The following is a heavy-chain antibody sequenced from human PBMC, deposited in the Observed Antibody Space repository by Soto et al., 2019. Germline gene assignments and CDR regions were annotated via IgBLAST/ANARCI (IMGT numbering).Heavy chain of an antibody. J-gene: IGHJ4*02. V-gene: IGHV3-30*18. D-gene: IGHD4-17*01. Sequence: GGSLRLSCAASGFTFSSYGMHWVRQAPGKGLEWVAVISYDGSNKYYADSVKGRFTISRDNSKNTLYLQMNSLRAEDTAVYYCAKDRVGDYGDPLYYFDYWGQGTLVTV. CDR2: ISYDGSNK. CDR1: GFTFSSYG. CDR3: AKDRVGDYGDPLYYFDY.